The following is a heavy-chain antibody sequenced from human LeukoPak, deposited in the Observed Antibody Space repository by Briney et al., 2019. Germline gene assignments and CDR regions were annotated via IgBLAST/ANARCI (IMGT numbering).Heavy chain of an antibody. D-gene: IGHD2-2*01. CDR2: IIPIFGIA. CDR3: ARDVVVPAAIPFDY. V-gene: IGHV1-69*04. CDR1: GGTFSSYA. J-gene: IGHJ4*02. Sequence: GSSVKVSCKASGGTFSSYAISWGRQAPGQGLEWMGRIIPIFGIAKYAQKFQGRVTITADKSTSTAYMEPSSLRSEDTAVYYCARDVVVPAAIPFDYWGQGTLVSVSS.